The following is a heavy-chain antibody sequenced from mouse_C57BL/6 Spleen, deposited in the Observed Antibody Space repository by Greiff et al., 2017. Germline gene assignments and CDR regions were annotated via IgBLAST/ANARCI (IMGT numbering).Heavy chain of an antibody. J-gene: IGHJ4*01. Sequence: QVQLQQSGAELVKPGASVKISCKASGYAFSGYWMNWVKQRPGKGLEWIGQIYPGDGDTNYNGKFKGKATLTADKSSSTAYMQLSSLTSEDSAVYFCAKGGYYYGSSYGAMDYWGQGTSVTVSS. CDR2: IYPGDGDT. D-gene: IGHD1-1*01. CDR3: AKGGYYYGSSYGAMDY. V-gene: IGHV1-80*01. CDR1: GYAFSGYW.